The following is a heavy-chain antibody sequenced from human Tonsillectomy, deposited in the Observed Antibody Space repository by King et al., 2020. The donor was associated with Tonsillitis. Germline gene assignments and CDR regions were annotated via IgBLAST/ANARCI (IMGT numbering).Heavy chain of an antibody. V-gene: IGHV3-11*01. Sequence: VQLVESGGGXVKPXGSLXLXXXASGFTXSXYYXSXXXXAPXKGXXXVXXXXXXXXXXYXXXXVXXRITISRXXAKNPLYLXMXSLRAEDTAVYYCASYDSSGYYFDYWGQGTLVTVSS. CDR2: XXXXXXXX. CDR3: ASYDSSGYYFDY. CDR1: GFTXSXYY. D-gene: IGHD3-22*01. J-gene: IGHJ4*02.